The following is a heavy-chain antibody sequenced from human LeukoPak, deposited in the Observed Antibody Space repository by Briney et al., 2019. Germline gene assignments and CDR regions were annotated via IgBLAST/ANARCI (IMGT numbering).Heavy chain of an antibody. J-gene: IGHJ4*02. V-gene: IGHV3-7*03. CDR1: GFTFSSYW. CDR2: IKRDGSEK. CDR3: AKDRSTTVSNTLGYFDY. Sequence: GGSLRLSCAASGFTFSSYWLSWVRQAPGKGLECVANIKRDGSEKYYVDSVKGRFTTSRDNAKNSLYLQMNSLRAEDTAVYYCAKDRSTTVSNTLGYFDYWGQGTLVTVSS. D-gene: IGHD2/OR15-2a*01.